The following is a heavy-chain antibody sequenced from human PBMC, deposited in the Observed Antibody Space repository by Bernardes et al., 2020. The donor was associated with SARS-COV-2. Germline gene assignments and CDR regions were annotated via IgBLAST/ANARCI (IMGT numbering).Heavy chain of an antibody. CDR2: ISTTTSYI. Sequence: GWSLRLSCAASGFSLSVYTMNWVRQAPGKGLEWVSLISTTTSYISYAASVKGRFTIYRDDAKNSVFLQMNGLRAADTAVYYCASVRYDVLTGYFYNFWGQGTLVTVSS. CDR1: GFSLSVYT. V-gene: IGHV3-21*01. CDR3: ASVRYDVLTGYFYNF. J-gene: IGHJ4*02. D-gene: IGHD3-9*01.